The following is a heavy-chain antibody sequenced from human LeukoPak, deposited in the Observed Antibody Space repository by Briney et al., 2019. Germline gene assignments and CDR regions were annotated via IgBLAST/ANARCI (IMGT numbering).Heavy chain of an antibody. D-gene: IGHD7-27*01. CDR2: MSPNSGDT. J-gene: IGHJ4*02. CDR1: GYTFTSYD. Sequence: ASVKVSCKASGYTFTSYDFNWVRQATGQRPEWMGWMSPNSGDTGYAQKFQDRVAMTRNTSISTAYMELSSLRSDDTAVYYCARGPPNWGYDYWGPGTLVTVSS. CDR3: ARGPPNWGYDY. V-gene: IGHV1-8*01.